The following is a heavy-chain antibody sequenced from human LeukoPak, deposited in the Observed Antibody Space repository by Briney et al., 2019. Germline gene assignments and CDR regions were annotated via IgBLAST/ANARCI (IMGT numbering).Heavy chain of an antibody. J-gene: IGHJ4*02. CDR2: IYWNDDK. CDR3: AHRLLGSGWYRAFDY. CDR1: GFSLSTSAVG. D-gene: IGHD6-19*01. V-gene: IGHV2-5*01. Sequence: ESGPTLVKPTQTLTLTCTFSGFSLSTSAVGVGLSRQPPGKALEWLALIYWNDDKSYNPSLKSRLTITKDTSKNQVVLTMTNMDPVDTATYYCAHRLLGSGWYRAFDYWGQGTLVTVSS.